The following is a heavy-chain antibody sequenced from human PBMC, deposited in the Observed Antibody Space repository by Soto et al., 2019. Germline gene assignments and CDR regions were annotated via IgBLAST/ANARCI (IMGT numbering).Heavy chain of an antibody. V-gene: IGHV3-23*01. J-gene: IGHJ4*02. CDR2: ISGSGGST. D-gene: IGHD3-16*01. Sequence: GGSLRLSCAASGFTFSSYAMSWVRQAPGKGLEWVSAISGSGGSTYYADSVKGRFTISRDNSKNTLYLQMNSLRAEDTAVYYCAKCPLFRWYVCYFDYWGQGTLVTVSS. CDR3: AKCPLFRWYVCYFDY. CDR1: GFTFSSYA.